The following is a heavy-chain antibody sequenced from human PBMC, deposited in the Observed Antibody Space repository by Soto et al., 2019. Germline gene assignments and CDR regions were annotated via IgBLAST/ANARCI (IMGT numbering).Heavy chain of an antibody. CDR3: AKDRLGRLYYYGMDV. J-gene: IGHJ6*02. Sequence: QPGGSLRLFCAASGFTFSSYAMSWVRQAPGKGLEWVSAISGSGGSTYYADSVKGRFTISRDNSKNTLYLQMNSLRAEGTAVYYCAKDRLGRLYYYGMDVWGQGTTVTVSS. CDR2: ISGSGGST. D-gene: IGHD3-16*01. V-gene: IGHV3-23*01. CDR1: GFTFSSYA.